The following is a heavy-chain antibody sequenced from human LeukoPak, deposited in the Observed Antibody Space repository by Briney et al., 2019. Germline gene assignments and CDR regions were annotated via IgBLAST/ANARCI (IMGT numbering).Heavy chain of an antibody. CDR2: IYIGGDT. CDR3: ARASTWGLRTD. CDR1: GFTGSTNH. Sequence: GGSLRLSCAASGFTGSTNHMSWVRQAPGKGLEWVSLIYIGGDTYYADSVKGRFTTSRDNSKNTLYLQMNSLRVEDTAVYYCARASTWGLRTDWGQGTLVTVSS. J-gene: IGHJ4*02. V-gene: IGHV3-66*01. D-gene: IGHD3-16*01.